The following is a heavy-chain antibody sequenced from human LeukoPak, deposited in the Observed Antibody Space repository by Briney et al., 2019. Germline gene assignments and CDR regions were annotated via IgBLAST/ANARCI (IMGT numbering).Heavy chain of an antibody. Sequence: PSQTPSLTCTVSGGSISSGDYYWSWIRQPPGKGLEWIGYIYYSGSTYYNPSLKSRVTISVDTSKNQFSLKLSSVTAADTAVYYCARYYADREGGMDVWGKGTTVTVSS. D-gene: IGHD3-3*01. CDR1: GGSISSGDYY. V-gene: IGHV4-30-4*01. J-gene: IGHJ6*04. CDR3: ARYYADREGGMDV. CDR2: IYYSGST.